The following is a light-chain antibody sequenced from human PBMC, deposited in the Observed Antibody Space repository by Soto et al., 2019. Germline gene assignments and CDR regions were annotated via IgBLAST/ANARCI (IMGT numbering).Light chain of an antibody. CDR2: AAS. V-gene: IGKV1-39*01. CDR3: QQSYNSPQT. CDR1: HTIMTY. J-gene: IGKJ1*01. Sequence: DIQMTQSPSSLAASVLDRVTSTCRASHTIMTYLNWYQLKPGKPPRLLIYAASSLQSGVPSRFSGSGSGTDFTLTINSLQPEDFATYSCQQSYNSPQTFGQGTKVDIK.